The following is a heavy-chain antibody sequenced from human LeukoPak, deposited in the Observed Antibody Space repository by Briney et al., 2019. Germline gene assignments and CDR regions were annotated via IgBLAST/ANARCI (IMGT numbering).Heavy chain of an antibody. CDR1: GFTFSSYW. CDR2: INTDGRST. CDR3: ARHHSSSWPDYYYGMDV. V-gene: IGHV3-74*01. Sequence: GGSLRLSCAASGFTFSSYWMHWVRQAPGQGLVWVSRINTDGRSTSYADSVKGRFTISRDNSKNTLYLQMNSLRAEDTAVYYCARHHSSSWPDYYYGMDVWGQGTTVTVSS. D-gene: IGHD6-13*01. J-gene: IGHJ6*02.